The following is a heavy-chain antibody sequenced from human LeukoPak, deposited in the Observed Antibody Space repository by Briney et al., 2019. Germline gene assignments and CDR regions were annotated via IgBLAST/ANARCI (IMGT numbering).Heavy chain of an antibody. Sequence: KPSETLSLTCTVSGGSISSYYWSWIRQPPGKGLEWIGYIYYSGSTNYNPSLKSRVTISVDTSKNQFSLKLSSVTAADTAVYYCARLRRRYYYMDVWGKGTTVTISS. CDR2: IYYSGST. CDR3: ARLRRRYYYMDV. V-gene: IGHV4-59*12. J-gene: IGHJ6*03. CDR1: GGSISSYY.